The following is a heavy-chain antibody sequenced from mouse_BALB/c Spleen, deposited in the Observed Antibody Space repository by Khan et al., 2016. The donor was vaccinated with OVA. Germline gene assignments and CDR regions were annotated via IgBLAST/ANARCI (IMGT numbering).Heavy chain of an antibody. CDR2: IWSGGST. V-gene: IGHV2-2*02. D-gene: IGHD2-1*01. Sequence: QVQLKQSGPGLVQPSQSLSITCTVSGFSLTSYGVPWVRQSPGKGLEWLGVIWSGGSTDYNSAFISRLTISKDNSKSQVFFKMNSLQANDTAIYYCARTYFSYGNYGDYYTMDYCGPGTSVTVSS. J-gene: IGHJ4*01. CDR1: GFSLTSYG. CDR3: ARTYFSYGNYGDYYTMDY.